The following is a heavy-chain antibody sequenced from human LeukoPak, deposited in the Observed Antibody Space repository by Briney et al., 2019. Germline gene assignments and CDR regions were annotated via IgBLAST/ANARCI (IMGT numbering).Heavy chain of an antibody. Sequence: ASVKVSCKASGYTFTGCYMHWVRQAPGQGLEWMGWINPNSGGTNYAQKFQGRVTMTRDTSISTAYMELSRLRSDDTAVYYCARDSWGYSGYDVSGYWGQGTLVTVSS. CDR2: INPNSGGT. D-gene: IGHD5-12*01. V-gene: IGHV1-2*02. CDR1: GYTFTGCY. J-gene: IGHJ4*02. CDR3: ARDSWGYSGYDVSGY.